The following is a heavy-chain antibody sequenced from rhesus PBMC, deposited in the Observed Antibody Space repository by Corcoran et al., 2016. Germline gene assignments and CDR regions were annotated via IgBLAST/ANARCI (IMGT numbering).Heavy chain of an antibody. Sequence: QVQLQESGPGVVKPSETLSLTCAVSGGSISDSYRWSWIRQPPGKGLEWIGYIYGSSTSTHSNPSLKSRVTISEDTSKNQFSLKLSAGTAADAAVYYCARAGWGSWSRYFEFWGQGALVTVSS. CDR3: ARAGWGSWSRYFEF. D-gene: IGHD6-13*01. V-gene: IGHV4S10*01. CDR2: IYGSSTST. J-gene: IGHJ1*01. CDR1: GGSISDSYR.